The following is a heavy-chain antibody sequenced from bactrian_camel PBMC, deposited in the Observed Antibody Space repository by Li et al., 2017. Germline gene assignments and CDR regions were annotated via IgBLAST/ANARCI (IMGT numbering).Heavy chain of an antibody. D-gene: IGHD5*01. CDR2: IGSNDIT. J-gene: IGHJ4*01. Sequence: QLVESGGGLVQPGGSLRLSCEASGVTFKSYYMHWIRQAPGKGLEWVSSIGSNDITYYSHSVKGRFTISRGNAKNTLYLQMNSLKTEDTAVYYCAADLSSTGWEKFYYWAQGTQVTVS. CDR1: GVTFKSYY. CDR3: AADLSSTGWEKFYY. V-gene: IGHV3-2*01.